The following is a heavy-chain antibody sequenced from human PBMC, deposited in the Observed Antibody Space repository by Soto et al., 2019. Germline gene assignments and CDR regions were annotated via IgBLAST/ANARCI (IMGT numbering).Heavy chain of an antibody. Sequence: PGGSLRLSFAASGFTFSIYIMDWVLQAPGKGLEWVSYISSSSSTIYYADSVKGRFTISRDNAKNSLYLQMNSLRAEDTAVYYCAREGSSGWNGLNWFDPWGQGTLVTVSS. CDR3: AREGSSGWNGLNWFDP. J-gene: IGHJ5*02. D-gene: IGHD6-19*01. CDR1: GFTFSIYI. V-gene: IGHV3-48*01. CDR2: ISSSSSTI.